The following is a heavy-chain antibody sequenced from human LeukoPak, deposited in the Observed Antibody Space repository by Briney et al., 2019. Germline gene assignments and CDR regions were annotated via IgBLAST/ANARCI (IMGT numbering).Heavy chain of an antibody. CDR1: GGSFSGYY. J-gene: IGHJ4*02. Sequence: SETLSLXCAVYGGSFSGYYWSWIRRPPGKGLESIGEINHSGSTNYNPSLKSRVTISVDTSKNQFSLKLSSVTAADTAVYYCARTFRESYYDFWSGYSTLDYWGQGTLVTVSS. CDR2: INHSGST. D-gene: IGHD3-3*01. CDR3: ARTFRESYYDFWSGYSTLDY. V-gene: IGHV4-34*01.